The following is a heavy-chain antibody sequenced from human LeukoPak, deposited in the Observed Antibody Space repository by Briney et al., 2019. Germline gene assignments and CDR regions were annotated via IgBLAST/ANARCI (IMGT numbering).Heavy chain of an antibody. D-gene: IGHD3-22*01. CDR2: IYYSGST. CDR3: ARPSYYDSSGYPPDAFDT. J-gene: IGHJ3*02. Sequence: SETLSLTCTVSGGSISSYYWSWIRQPPGKGLEWIGYIYYSGSTNYNPSLKSRVTISVDTSKNQFSLKLSSVTAADTAVYYCARPSYYDSSGYPPDAFDTWGQGTMVTVSS. CDR1: GGSISSYY. V-gene: IGHV4-59*08.